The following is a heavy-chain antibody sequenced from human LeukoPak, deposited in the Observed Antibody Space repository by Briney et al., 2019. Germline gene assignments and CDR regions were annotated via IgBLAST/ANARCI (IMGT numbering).Heavy chain of an antibody. D-gene: IGHD3-22*01. V-gene: IGHV3-21*05. CDR2: ISSSGSFI. CDR1: GFTFSSYN. J-gene: IGHJ4*02. CDR3: AREPYYDCSGYSPDY. Sequence: PGGSLRLSCAASGFTFSSYNMNWVRQAPGKGLDWVSYISSSGSFIYYADSVKGRFTISRDNAKNSLYLHMNSLRAEDTALYYCAREPYYDCSGYSPDYWGQGTLVTVSS.